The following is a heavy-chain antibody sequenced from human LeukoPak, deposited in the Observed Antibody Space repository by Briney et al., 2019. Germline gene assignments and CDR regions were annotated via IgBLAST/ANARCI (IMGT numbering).Heavy chain of an antibody. Sequence: SETLSLTCAVYGGSFSGYYWSWIRQPPGKGLEWIGEINHSGTTNYSPSLKSRVTMSVDTSKNQFSLKLTSVTAADTAVYYCARVEAECSGGSCSGSWFDPWGLGNTVIVSS. V-gene: IGHV4-34*01. J-gene: IGHJ5*02. CDR3: ARVEAECSGGSCSGSWFDP. CDR2: INHSGTT. CDR1: GGSFSGYY. D-gene: IGHD2-15*01.